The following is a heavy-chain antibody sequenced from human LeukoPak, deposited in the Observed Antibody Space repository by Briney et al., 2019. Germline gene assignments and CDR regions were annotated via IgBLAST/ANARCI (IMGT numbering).Heavy chain of an antibody. CDR1: GYSLTSGYY. CDR3: ARERLGYYDRSGLDY. J-gene: IGHJ4*02. CDR2: IYHSGST. D-gene: IGHD3-22*01. V-gene: IGHV4-38-2*02. Sequence: SETLSLTCAVSGYSLTSGYYWGWVRQPPGKGLEWIGSIYHSGSTYYNPSLRSRVTISVDTSKNQFSLKLNSVTAADTAVYYCARERLGYYDRSGLDYWGQGTLVTVSS.